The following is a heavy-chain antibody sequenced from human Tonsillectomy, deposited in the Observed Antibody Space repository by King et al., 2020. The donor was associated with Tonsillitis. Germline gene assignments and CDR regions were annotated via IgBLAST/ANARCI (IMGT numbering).Heavy chain of an antibody. V-gene: IGHV4-34*01. D-gene: IGHD3-10*01. CDR2: INHSGST. Sequence: VQLQQWGAGLLKPSETLSLTCAVYGGSFSGYYWSWIRQPPGKGLEWIGEINHSGSTNYNPSLKSRVTISVDTSNNQFSLKLSSVTAADTAVYYCARGEIIVRGIIIYYYFDQWGQGALVTVSS. CDR1: GGSFSGYY. CDR3: ARGEIIVRGIIIYYYFDQ. J-gene: IGHJ4*02.